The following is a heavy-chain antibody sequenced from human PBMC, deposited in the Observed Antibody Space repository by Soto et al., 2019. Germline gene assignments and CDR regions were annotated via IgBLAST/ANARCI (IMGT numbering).Heavy chain of an antibody. V-gene: IGHV3-23*01. Sequence: GGSLRLSCAASGFTFSSYAMSWVRQAPGKGLEWVSAISGSGGSTYYADSVKGRFTISRDNSKNTLYLQMNSLRAEDTAVYYCAKDYGSGSYYSFYYYYGMDVWGQGTTVTVSS. CDR2: ISGSGGST. J-gene: IGHJ6*02. CDR1: GFTFSSYA. D-gene: IGHD3-10*01. CDR3: AKDYGSGSYYSFYYYYGMDV.